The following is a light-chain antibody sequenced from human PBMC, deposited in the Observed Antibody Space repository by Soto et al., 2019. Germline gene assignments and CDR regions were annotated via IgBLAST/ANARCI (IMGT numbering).Light chain of an antibody. V-gene: IGKV3-20*01. CDR2: GAS. J-gene: IGKJ4*01. CDR3: QQYGSSPLT. CDR1: QSVSSSY. Sequence: EIVLRQSPGTLSLSPGERATLSCRASQSVSSSYLAWYQQKPGQAPRLLIYGASSRATGIPDRFSGSGSGTDFTLTISRLELEDFAVYFCQQYGSSPLTFGGGTKVEIK.